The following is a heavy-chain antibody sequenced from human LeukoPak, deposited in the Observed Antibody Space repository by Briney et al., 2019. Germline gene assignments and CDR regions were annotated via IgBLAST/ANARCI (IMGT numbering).Heavy chain of an antibody. CDR2: IYPADSDT. V-gene: IGHV5-51*01. D-gene: IGHD2-21*02. CDR3: ARSRYCGGDCYSRDFDY. Sequence: GESLKISCKGSGYSFISYWIGWVRQMPGKGLEWMGIIYPADSDTRYSPSFQGQVTISADKSINTAYLQWSSLKASDTAMYYCARSRYCGGDCYSRDFDYWGQVTLVTVSS. CDR1: GYSFISYW. J-gene: IGHJ4*02.